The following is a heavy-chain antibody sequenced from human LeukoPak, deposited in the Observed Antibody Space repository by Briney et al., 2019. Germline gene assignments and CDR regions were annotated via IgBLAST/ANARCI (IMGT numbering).Heavy chain of an antibody. CDR2: ISGSGDNT. D-gene: IGHD4-17*01. J-gene: IGHJ4*02. Sequence: GGSLRLSCAASGFTFSSYAVSWVRQAPGKGPEWVSSISGSGDNTYYADSVKDRFSISRDNSKTTVSLQMNSLRAEDTAVYYCAKGRGTAVTSAANYWGQGTLVTVSS. V-gene: IGHV3-23*01. CDR3: AKGRGTAVTSAANY. CDR1: GFTFSSYA.